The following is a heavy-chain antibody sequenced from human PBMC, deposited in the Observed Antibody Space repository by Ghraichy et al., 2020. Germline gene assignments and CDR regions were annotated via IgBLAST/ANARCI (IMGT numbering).Heavy chain of an antibody. CDR2: MSDSGRIT. CDR1: GFTFRKYA. V-gene: IGHV3-23*01. CDR3: AKSIGEVEFWYFDL. Sequence: GGSLRLSCAASGFTFRKYAMSWVRHAPGQGPEWFSAMSDSGRITHYADFVEGRFTISRDNSNHTLYLQMNNLKVDDTALYYFAKSIGEVEFWYFDLWGRRTLVTVST. J-gene: IGHJ2*01. D-gene: IGHD3-10*01.